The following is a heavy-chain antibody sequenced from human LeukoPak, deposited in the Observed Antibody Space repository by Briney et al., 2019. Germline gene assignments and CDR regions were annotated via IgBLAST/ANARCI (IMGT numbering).Heavy chain of an antibody. CDR3: ARTGGSYPYYFAY. CDR1: GFTFSGYE. Sequence: PGGSLRLSCAASGFTFSGYEMNWVRQAPGKGLEGVSYISSSGSTKYYADSVKGRFTISRDNAKNSLYLQMNSLRAEDTAVYYCARTGGSYPYYFAYWGQGTLVTVSS. CDR2: ISSSGSTK. J-gene: IGHJ4*02. V-gene: IGHV3-48*03. D-gene: IGHD1-26*01.